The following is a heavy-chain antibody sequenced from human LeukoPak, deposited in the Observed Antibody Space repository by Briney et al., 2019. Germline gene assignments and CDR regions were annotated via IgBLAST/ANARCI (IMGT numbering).Heavy chain of an antibody. CDR1: GFTFSSYS. Sequence: PGGSLRHSCAASGFTFSSYSMNWVRQAPGKGLEWVSSISSSSSYIYYADSVKGRFTISRDNAKNSLYLQMNSLRAEDTAVYYCARDRRPIVVPAAMDVWGQGTTVTVSS. J-gene: IGHJ6*02. V-gene: IGHV3-21*01. CDR2: ISSSSSYI. CDR3: ARDRRPIVVPAAMDV. D-gene: IGHD2-2*01.